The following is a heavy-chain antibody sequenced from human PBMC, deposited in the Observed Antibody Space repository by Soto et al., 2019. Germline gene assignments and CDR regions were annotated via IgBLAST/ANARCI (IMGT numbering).Heavy chain of an antibody. CDR3: ARAAALGTWFDP. CDR1: GYTFTSYA. CDR2: INAGNGNT. V-gene: IGHV1-3*01. J-gene: IGHJ5*02. Sequence: ASVKVSCKASGYTFTSYAMHWVRQAPGQRLEWMGWINAGNGNTKYSQKFQGRVTITRDTSASTAYLELSSLRSEDTAVYYCARAAALGTWFDPWGQGTLVTVSS. D-gene: IGHD6-13*01.